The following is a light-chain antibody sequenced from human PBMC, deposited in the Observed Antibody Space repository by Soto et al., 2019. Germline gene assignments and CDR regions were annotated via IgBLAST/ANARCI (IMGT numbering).Light chain of an antibody. CDR1: QSLXSY. Sequence: IWLTQSPSTVSLSPGESATLSCRASQSLXSYFAWYQQKPGQAPRLLXANASNRATGSPARLSGSGSGTEFTLPISSRQSAYFAVYYCQQYGDATRSFGQGTKVAI. V-gene: IGKV3-11*01. J-gene: IGKJ1*01. CDR2: NAS. CDR3: QQYGDATRS.